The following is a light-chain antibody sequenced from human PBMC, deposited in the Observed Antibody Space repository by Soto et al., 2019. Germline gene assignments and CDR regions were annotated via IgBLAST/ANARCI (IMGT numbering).Light chain of an antibody. CDR2: DAS. CDR1: HDIITY. V-gene: IGKV1-33*01. Sequence: DIQMTQSPSSLSASVGDRVTITCQASHDIITYLNWFQQRPGKVPKLLIHDASKLETGVPSRFSGGGSGTFFYPNITGLQPEDVATYYCLHFDRFPRVFGPGTKVHL. J-gene: IGKJ3*01. CDR3: LHFDRFPRV.